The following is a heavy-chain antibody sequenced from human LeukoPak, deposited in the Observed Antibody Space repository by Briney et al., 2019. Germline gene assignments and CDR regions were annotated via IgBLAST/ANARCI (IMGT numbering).Heavy chain of an antibody. J-gene: IGHJ5*02. V-gene: IGHV1-24*01. D-gene: IGHD1-7*01. Sequence: ASVKVSCKVSGYTLTELSMHWVRQAPGKGLEWMGGFDPEDGETIYAQKIQGRVTMTEDTSTDTAYMELSRLRSDDTAVYYCARDLNNWNYAAWFDPWGQGTLVTVSS. CDR1: GYTLTELS. CDR2: FDPEDGET. CDR3: ARDLNNWNYAAWFDP.